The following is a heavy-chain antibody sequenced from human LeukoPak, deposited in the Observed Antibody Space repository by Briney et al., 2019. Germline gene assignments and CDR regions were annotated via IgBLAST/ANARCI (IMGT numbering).Heavy chain of an antibody. J-gene: IGHJ4*02. CDR3: ARTREQWQVLDY. CDR2: ISHEGSYQ. CDR1: GFSFGSYG. D-gene: IGHD6-19*01. Sequence: PGGSLRLSCAASGFSFGSYGIHWARQAPGKGLEWVAVISHEGSYQNYADSVKGRFTISRDNSKNRVFLQMNSLSAEDTGVYYCARTREQWQVLDYWGQGTLVTVSS. V-gene: IGHV3-30*03.